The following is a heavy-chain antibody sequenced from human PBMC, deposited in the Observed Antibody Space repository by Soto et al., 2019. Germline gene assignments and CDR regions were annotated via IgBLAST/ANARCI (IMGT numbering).Heavy chain of an antibody. CDR3: ARDRDYDFWSGYSGYGMDV. CDR1: GFTFSSYG. Sequence: GGSLRLSCAASGFTFSSYGMHWVRQAPGKGLEWVAVIWYDGSNKYYSDSVKGRFTISSDNSKNTLYLQMNSLRAEDTAVYYCARDRDYDFWSGYSGYGMDVWGQGTTVTVSS. J-gene: IGHJ6*02. V-gene: IGHV3-33*01. CDR2: IWYDGSNK. D-gene: IGHD3-3*01.